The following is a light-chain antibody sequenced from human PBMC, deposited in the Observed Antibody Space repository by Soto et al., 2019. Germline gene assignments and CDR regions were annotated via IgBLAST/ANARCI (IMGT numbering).Light chain of an antibody. CDR3: QQYSSYWT. Sequence: DIQITQSPSTLSASVGDRVTITCRASQTISSWLAWYQQKPGKAPKLRIYGASTLESGVPSRFSGSGSGTEFTLTISSLQSDDFATYYCQQYSSYWTFGQGTKVDI. V-gene: IGKV1-5*01. CDR2: GAS. J-gene: IGKJ1*01. CDR1: QTISSW.